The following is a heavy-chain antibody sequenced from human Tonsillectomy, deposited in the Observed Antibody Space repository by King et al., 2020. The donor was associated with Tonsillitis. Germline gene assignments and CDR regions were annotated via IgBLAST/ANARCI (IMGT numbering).Heavy chain of an antibody. CDR2: IRSKTDGGTP. D-gene: IGHD3-16*01. Sequence: QLVESGGGLVKPGGSLRLSCAASGFTFSDAWMSWVRQAPGKGLEWEWVGRIRSKTDGGTPDYTAPIKGRFTISRDDSKNTLYLQMNSLKTEDTAVYYCTTGALGNWGQGTLVTVSS. CDR1: GFTFSDAW. V-gene: IGHV3-15*01. J-gene: IGHJ4*02. CDR3: TTGALGN.